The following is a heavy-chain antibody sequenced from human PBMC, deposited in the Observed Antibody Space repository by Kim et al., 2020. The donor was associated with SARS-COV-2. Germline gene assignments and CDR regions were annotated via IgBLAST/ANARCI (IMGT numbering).Heavy chain of an antibody. J-gene: IGHJ5*02. V-gene: IGHV4-31*03. D-gene: IGHD3-22*01. CDR3: ARNIGITMIVVVTGWFEP. CDR2: IYYSGST. Sequence: TLSLTCTVSGGSISSGGYYWSWIRQHPGKGLEWIGYIYYSGSTYYNPSLKSRVTISVDTSKNQFSLKLSSVTAADTAVYYCARNIGITMIVVVTGWFEPWGQGTLVTVSS. CDR1: GGSISSGGYY.